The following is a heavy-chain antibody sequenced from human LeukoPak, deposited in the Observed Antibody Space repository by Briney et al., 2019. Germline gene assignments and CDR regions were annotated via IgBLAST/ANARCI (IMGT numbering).Heavy chain of an antibody. CDR1: GFTFSNYA. V-gene: IGHV3-23*01. D-gene: IGHD2-15*01. CDR2: FTGSGGST. Sequence: GGSLRLSCAASGFTFSNYAVGWATQAPGKGLEWVSTFTGSGGSTYYADSVKGRFTISRDNSKNTLYLQMNSLRAEDTAVYYCAKGSRSGGSYYFDYWGQGTLVTVSS. J-gene: IGHJ4*02. CDR3: AKGSRSGGSYYFDY.